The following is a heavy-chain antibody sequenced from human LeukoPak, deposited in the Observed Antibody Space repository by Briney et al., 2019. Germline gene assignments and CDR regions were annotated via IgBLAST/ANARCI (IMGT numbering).Heavy chain of an antibody. V-gene: IGHV4-59*08. CDR2: IYYRGST. D-gene: IGHD4-4*01. CDR3: ARHGFAAYSNNRDAFDI. Sequence: SETLSLTCTVSGDSLSSYYWSRVRQPPGTGLEWIGYIYYRGSTNYNPSLKSRVSISINTSKNHFSMKLSSVTAADTAVYYCARHGFAAYSNNRDAFDIWGQGTMVTVSS. CDR1: GDSLSSYY. J-gene: IGHJ3*02.